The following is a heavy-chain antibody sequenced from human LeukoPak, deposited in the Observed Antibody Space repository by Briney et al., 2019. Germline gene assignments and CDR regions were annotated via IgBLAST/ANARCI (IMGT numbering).Heavy chain of an antibody. V-gene: IGHV4-34*01. D-gene: IGHD6-25*01. CDR2: INHSGST. CDR1: GGSFSGYY. CDR3: ARGRGYGFY. Sequence: SSETLSLTCAVYGGSFSGYYWSWIRQPPGKGLEWIGEINHSGSTNYNPSLKSRVTISVDTSKNQFSLKLSSVTAADTAVYYCARGRGYGFYWGQGTLVTVSS. J-gene: IGHJ4*02.